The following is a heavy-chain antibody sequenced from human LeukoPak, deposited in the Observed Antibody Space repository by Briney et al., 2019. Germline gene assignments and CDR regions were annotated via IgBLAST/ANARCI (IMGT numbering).Heavy chain of an antibody. CDR2: ISSSGSTI. CDR3: AGDLVILTGYFNGGFDP. Sequence: PGGSLRLSCAASGFTFSDYYMSWIRQAPGKGLEWVSYISSSGSTIYYADSVKGRFTISRDNAKNSLYLQMNSLRAEDTAVYYCAGDLVILTGYFNGGFDPWGQGTLVTVSS. J-gene: IGHJ5*02. CDR1: GFTFSDYY. D-gene: IGHD3-9*01. V-gene: IGHV3-11*01.